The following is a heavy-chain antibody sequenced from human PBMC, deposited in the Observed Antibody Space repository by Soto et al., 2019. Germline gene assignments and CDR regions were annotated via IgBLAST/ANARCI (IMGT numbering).Heavy chain of an antibody. CDR3: AKDRTITMIVVPHAFDI. Sequence: LRLSCAASGFTSSSYAMSWVRQAPEKGLEWVSGISGSGGSTYYADSVKGRFTISRDNSKNTLYLQMNSLRAEDTAVYYCAKDRTITMIVVPHAFDIWGRGTMVTVSS. J-gene: IGHJ3*02. CDR1: GFTSSSYA. D-gene: IGHD3-22*01. V-gene: IGHV3-23*01. CDR2: ISGSGGST.